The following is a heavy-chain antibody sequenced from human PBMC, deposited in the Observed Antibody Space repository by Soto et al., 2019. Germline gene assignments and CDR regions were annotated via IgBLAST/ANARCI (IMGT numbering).Heavy chain of an antibody. CDR2: IYYSGST. CDR3: ARGGSYYSSGYYLGLGY. Sequence: SETLSLTCTVSGGSISSYYWTWIRQPPGKGLEWIGYIYYSGSTNYNPSLKSRVAMSVETSKNQFSLKLSSVTAADTAVYYCARGGSYYSSGYYLGLGYWGQGTLVTVSS. J-gene: IGHJ4*02. CDR1: GGSISSYY. D-gene: IGHD3-22*01. V-gene: IGHV4-59*01.